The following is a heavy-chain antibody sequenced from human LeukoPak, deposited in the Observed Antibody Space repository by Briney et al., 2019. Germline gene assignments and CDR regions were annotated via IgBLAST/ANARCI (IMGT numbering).Heavy chain of an antibody. CDR3: ASSGYNYGTSYFAY. V-gene: IGHV3-23*01. CDR2: ISGSVDST. D-gene: IGHD5-18*01. J-gene: IGHJ4*02. Sequence: GGSLRLSCEASAFTFSNYAMSWVRQAPGKGLEWVSAISGSVDSTFDADSVKVRFTISRDNSKDTLYLQMNSLRAEDTAIYYCASSGYNYGTSYFAYWGQGTLVTVSS. CDR1: AFTFSNYA.